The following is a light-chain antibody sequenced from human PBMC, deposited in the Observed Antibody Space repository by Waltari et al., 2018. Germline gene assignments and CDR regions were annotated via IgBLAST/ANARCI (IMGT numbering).Light chain of an antibody. CDR2: DVI. J-gene: IGLJ2*01. V-gene: IGLV2-14*01. CDR1: SNDVGGYNS. Sequence: QSALTQPASVSGSPGQSVTIFCAGTSNDVGGYNSVSWYQEHPGQAPRVLIYDVIDRPSGVSDRFSGSQSGNTASLTISGLQAEDEADYYCSSQSSNDVVLFGGGTKLTVL. CDR3: SSQSSNDVVL.